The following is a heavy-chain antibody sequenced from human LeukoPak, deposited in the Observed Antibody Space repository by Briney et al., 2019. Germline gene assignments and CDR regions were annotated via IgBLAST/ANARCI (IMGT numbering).Heavy chain of an antibody. CDR1: GGSISSSSYY. CDR3: ARQYYDILTGYYNAGVDY. V-gene: IGHV4-39*01. J-gene: IGHJ4*02. CDR2: IYYSGST. D-gene: IGHD3-9*01. Sequence: SETLSLTCTVFGGSISSSSYYWGWIRQPPGKGLEWIGSIYYSGSTYYNPSLKSRVTISVDTSKNQFSLKLSSVTAADTAVYYCARQYYDILTGYYNAGVDYWGQGTLVTVSS.